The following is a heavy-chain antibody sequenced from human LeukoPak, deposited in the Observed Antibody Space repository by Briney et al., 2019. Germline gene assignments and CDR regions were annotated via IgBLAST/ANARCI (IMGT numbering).Heavy chain of an antibody. D-gene: IGHD6-13*01. CDR3: ASRAGYTGSWSAFDY. CDR1: TFTLNNYW. CDR2: IKQDGSEK. V-gene: IGHV3-7*05. Sequence: GGSLRLSCTASTFTLNNYWMSWVRQAPGKGLEWVANIKQDGSEKYYVDSVKGRFTISRDNAKNSLYLQMNSLGAEDTAVYYCASRAGYTGSWSAFDYWGQGTLVTVSS. J-gene: IGHJ4*02.